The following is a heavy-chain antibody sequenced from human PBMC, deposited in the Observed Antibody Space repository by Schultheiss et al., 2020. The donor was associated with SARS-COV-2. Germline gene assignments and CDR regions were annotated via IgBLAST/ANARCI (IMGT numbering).Heavy chain of an antibody. CDR1: GFTVSSNY. V-gene: IGHV3-48*01. D-gene: IGHD3-3*01. CDR3: ARDTPGTSYYDFWSGSQVHYYYYGIDV. J-gene: IGHJ6*02. CDR2: ISSSGSTI. Sequence: GGSLRLSCAASGFTVSSNYMSWVRQAPGKGLEWVSYISSSGSTIYYADSVKGRFTISRDNSKNTLYLQMNSLRAEDTAVYYCARDTPGTSYYDFWSGSQVHYYYYGIDVWGQGTTVTVSS.